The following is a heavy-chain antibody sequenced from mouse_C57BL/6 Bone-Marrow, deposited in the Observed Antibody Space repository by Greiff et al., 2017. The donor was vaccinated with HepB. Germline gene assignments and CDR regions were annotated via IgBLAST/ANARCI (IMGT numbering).Heavy chain of an antibody. CDR3: ARRVRQLRLRKAMDY. CDR1: GYTFTSYW. Sequence: QVQLQQPGAELVKPGASVKMSCKASGYTFTSYWITWVKQRPGQGLEWIGDIYPGSGSTNYNEKFKSKATLTVDTSSSTAYMQLSSLTSEDSAVYYCARRVRQLRLRKAMDYRGQGTSVTVSS. CDR2: IYPGSGST. V-gene: IGHV1-55*01. D-gene: IGHD3-2*02. J-gene: IGHJ4*01.